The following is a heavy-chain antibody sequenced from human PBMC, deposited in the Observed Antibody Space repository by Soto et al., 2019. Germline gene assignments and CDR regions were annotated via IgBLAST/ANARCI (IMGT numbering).Heavy chain of an antibody. CDR2: FFPADSDT. Sequence: SLTISCKGSGYSFSNYWIAWVRQMPGKGLEWMGIFFPADSDTKYGPSFQGQVTISADNSISTADLQWSSLKASDTAMYYCASSVVVPSTMNYFVYWGQGSLVTDSS. V-gene: IGHV5-51*01. CDR3: ASSVVVPSTMNYFVY. D-gene: IGHD2-15*01. J-gene: IGHJ4*02. CDR1: GYSFSNYW.